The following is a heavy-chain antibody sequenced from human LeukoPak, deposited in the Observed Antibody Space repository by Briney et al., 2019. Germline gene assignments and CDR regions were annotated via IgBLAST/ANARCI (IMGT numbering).Heavy chain of an antibody. CDR1: GATFSSYA. Sequence: GASVKVSCKASGATFSSYAISWVRQAPGQELEWMGGIIPIFGTANYAQKFQGRVTITTDESTSTAYMELSSLRSEDTAVYYCATSRDGYKFGKWTLIDYWGQGTLVTVSS. J-gene: IGHJ4*02. V-gene: IGHV1-69*05. CDR2: IIPIFGTA. D-gene: IGHD5-24*01. CDR3: ATSRDGYKFGKWTLIDY.